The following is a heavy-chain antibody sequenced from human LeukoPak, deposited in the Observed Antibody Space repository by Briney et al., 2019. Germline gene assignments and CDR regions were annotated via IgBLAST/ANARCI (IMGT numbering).Heavy chain of an antibody. V-gene: IGHV3-53*01. CDR2: IYSGGST. J-gene: IGHJ4*02. D-gene: IGHD6-13*01. CDR3: ARDQRGTGTLYY. Sequence: GGSLRLSCAASGFTVSSNYMSWVRQAPGKGPEWVSVIYSGGSTYYADSVKGRFTISRDNSKNTLYLQMNSLRAEDTAVYYCARDQRGTGTLYYWGQGTLVTVSS. CDR1: GFTVSSNY.